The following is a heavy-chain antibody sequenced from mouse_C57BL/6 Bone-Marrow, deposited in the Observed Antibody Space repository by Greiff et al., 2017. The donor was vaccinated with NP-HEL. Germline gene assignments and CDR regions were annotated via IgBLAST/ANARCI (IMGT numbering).Heavy chain of an antibody. CDR2: IYPGDGDT. V-gene: IGHV1-82*01. CDR1: GYAFSSSW. J-gene: IGHJ1*03. CDR3: ARWVYGTWYFDV. D-gene: IGHD2-1*01. Sequence: VQLQESGPELVKPGASVKISCKASGYAFSSSWMNWVKQRPGKGLEWIGRIYPGDGDTNYNGKFKGKATLTADKSSSTAYMQLSSLTSEDSAVYFCARWVYGTWYFDVWGTGTTVTVSS.